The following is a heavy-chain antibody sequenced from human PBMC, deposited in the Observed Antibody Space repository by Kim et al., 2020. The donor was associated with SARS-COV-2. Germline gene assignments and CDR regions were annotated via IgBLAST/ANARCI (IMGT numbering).Heavy chain of an antibody. Sequence: GGSLRLSCAASGFTFSSYGMHWVRQAPGKGLEWVAVIWYDGSNKYYADSVKGRFTISRDNSKNTLYLQMNSLRAEDTAVYYCAREGDYGDYVPLDYWGQGTLVTVSS. CDR2: IWYDGSNK. J-gene: IGHJ4*02. CDR3: AREGDYGDYVPLDY. CDR1: GFTFSSYG. D-gene: IGHD4-17*01. V-gene: IGHV3-33*08.